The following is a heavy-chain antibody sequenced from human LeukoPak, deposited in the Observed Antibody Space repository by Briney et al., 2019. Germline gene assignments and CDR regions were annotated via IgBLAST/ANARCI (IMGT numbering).Heavy chain of an antibody. V-gene: IGHV3-11*01. Sequence: GGSLRLSCAASGFTFSDYYMSWIRQAPGKGLEWVSYISSSGSTIYYADSVKGRFTISRDNSKNTLYLQMNSLRAEDTAVYYCAKGFSYSSSWYSVPYYYGMDVWGQGTTVTVSS. CDR2: ISSSGSTI. J-gene: IGHJ6*02. CDR1: GFTFSDYY. D-gene: IGHD6-13*01. CDR3: AKGFSYSSSWYSVPYYYGMDV.